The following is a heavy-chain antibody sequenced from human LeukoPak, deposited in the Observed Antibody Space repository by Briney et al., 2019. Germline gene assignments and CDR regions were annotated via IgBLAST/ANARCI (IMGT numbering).Heavy chain of an antibody. V-gene: IGHV3-7*01. CDR3: ARVRGNSPGGLFDY. CDR2: IKQDGSEK. D-gene: IGHD4-23*01. CDR1: GFTFSSYW. Sequence: GGSLRLSCAASGFTFSSYWMSWVRQAPGKGLEWVANIKQDGSEKYYVDSVKGRFTISRDNAKNSLYLQMNSLRAEDTAVYYCARVRGNSPGGLFDYWGQGTLVTVSS. J-gene: IGHJ4*02.